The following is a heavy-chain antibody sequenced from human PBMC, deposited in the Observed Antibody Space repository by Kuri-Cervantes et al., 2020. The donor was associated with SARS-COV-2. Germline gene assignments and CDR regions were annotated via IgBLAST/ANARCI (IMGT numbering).Heavy chain of an antibody. CDR3: AGGSGRHIYYGMDV. D-gene: IGHD3-10*01. J-gene: IGHJ6*02. Sequence: SETLSLTCSVSGASISNFYWSWIRQPPGKGLEWIGFIYHTGSTNYNPALKSRVTISVDTPKNQFSLKVTSVTAADTAVYYCAGGSGRHIYYGMDVWGQGTTVTVSS. CDR1: GASISNFY. V-gene: IGHV4-59*01. CDR2: IYHTGST.